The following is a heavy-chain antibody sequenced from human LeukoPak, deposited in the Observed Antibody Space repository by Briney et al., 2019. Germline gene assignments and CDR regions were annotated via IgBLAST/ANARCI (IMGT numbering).Heavy chain of an antibody. CDR2: IKKDGSEK. CDR1: GFTFSSYW. D-gene: IGHD1-26*01. CDR3: ASGSYYYYYYYMDV. V-gene: IGHV3-7*01. Sequence: PGGSLRLSCAASGFTFSSYWMSWVRQAPGKGLEWVANIKKDGSEKYYVDSVKGRFTISRDNAKTSLYLQMNSLRAEDTAVYYCASGSYYYYYYYMDVWGKGTTVTVSS. J-gene: IGHJ6*03.